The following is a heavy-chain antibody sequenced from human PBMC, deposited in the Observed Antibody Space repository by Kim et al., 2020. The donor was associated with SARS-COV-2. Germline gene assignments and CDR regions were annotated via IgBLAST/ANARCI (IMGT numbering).Heavy chain of an antibody. V-gene: IGHV3-21*01. CDR2: ISSSSSYI. J-gene: IGHJ6*02. CDR1: GFTFSSYS. Sequence: GGSLRLSCAASGFTFSSYSMNWVRQAPGKGLEWVSSISSSSSYIYYADSVKGRFTISRDNAKNSLYLQMNSLRAEDTAVYYCARGPIAVAGAPPHYYGMDVWGQGTTVTVSS. D-gene: IGHD6-19*01. CDR3: ARGPIAVAGAPPHYYGMDV.